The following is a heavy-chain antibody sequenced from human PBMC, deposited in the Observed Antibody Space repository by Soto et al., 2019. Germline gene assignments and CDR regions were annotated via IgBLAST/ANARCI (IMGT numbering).Heavy chain of an antibody. D-gene: IGHD3-22*01. CDR3: AWGQSYDISGYYSTLDY. V-gene: IGHV1-58*01. CDR1: GFAFLRSA. J-gene: IGHJ4*02. Sequence: EASVEVCCKASGFAFLRSAVQWVRQARGQRLEWIGWIVVGSGNTNYAQKFQDRVTITTDNAASTAYMELSSLRSEDPAVYYCAWGQSYDISGYYSTLDYWGQGTLVTV. CDR2: IVVGSGNT.